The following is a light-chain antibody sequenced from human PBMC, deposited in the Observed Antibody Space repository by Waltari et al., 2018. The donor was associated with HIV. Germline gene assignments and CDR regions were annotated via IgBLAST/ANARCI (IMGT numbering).Light chain of an antibody. V-gene: IGLV3-21*04. CDR1: NIEGKS. CDR3: QVWDSATDHVL. Sequence: SSRLTQPPSVSVAPGETATITCGAINIEGKSVHWYQQKAGQAPVVVMSYDTDRPAGIAERFSGFNSGHSATLIISRVGAGDEADYYCQVWDSATDHVLFGGGTRLTVL. J-gene: IGLJ2*01. CDR2: YDT.